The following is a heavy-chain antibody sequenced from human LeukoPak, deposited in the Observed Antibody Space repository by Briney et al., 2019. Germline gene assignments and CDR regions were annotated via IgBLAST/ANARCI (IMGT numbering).Heavy chain of an antibody. CDR3: ARVEVDGMDV. J-gene: IGHJ6*02. D-gene: IGHD5-24*01. Sequence: SETLSLTCAVSGGSISSGGYSWNWIRQPPGKGLEWIGYIYHSGSTYYNPSLKSRVTISVDRSKNQFSLKLSSVTAADTAVYYCARVEVDGMDVWGQGTTVTVSS. CDR2: IYHSGST. V-gene: IGHV4-30-2*01. CDR1: GGSISSGGYS.